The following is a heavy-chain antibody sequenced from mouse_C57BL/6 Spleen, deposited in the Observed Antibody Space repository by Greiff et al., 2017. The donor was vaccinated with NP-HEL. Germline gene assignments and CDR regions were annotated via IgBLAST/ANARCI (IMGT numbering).Heavy chain of an antibody. V-gene: IGHV5-4*01. CDR2: ISDGGSYT. CDR3: ARDATTTMVTTVGGYAMDY. J-gene: IGHJ4*01. Sequence: EVQLVESGGGLVKPGGSLKLSCAASGFTFSSYAMSWVRQTPEKRLEWVATISDGGSYTYYPDNVKGRFTISRDNAKNNLYLQMSHLKSEDTAMYYCARDATTTMVTTVGGYAMDYWGQGTSVTVSS. D-gene: IGHD2-2*01. CDR1: GFTFSSYA.